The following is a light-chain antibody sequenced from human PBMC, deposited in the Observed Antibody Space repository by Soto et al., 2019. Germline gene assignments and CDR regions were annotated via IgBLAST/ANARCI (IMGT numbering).Light chain of an antibody. CDR1: QTLSTNS. J-gene: IGKJ5*01. CDR3: QQRSS. Sequence: DIVLTQSPGSLSLSPGDRATLSCRASQTLSTNSLAWYQQRLGQTPRLLIYAASTRDTGIPARFSGSGSGTDFTLTISSLEPEDFAVYYCQQRSSFGQGTRLEI. V-gene: IGKV3D-20*02. CDR2: AAS.